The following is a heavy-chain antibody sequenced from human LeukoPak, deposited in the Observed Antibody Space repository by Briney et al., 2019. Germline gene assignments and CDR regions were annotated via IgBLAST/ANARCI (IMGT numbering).Heavy chain of an antibody. J-gene: IGHJ4*02. CDR2: LYSGGST. CDR1: GFTFSSYA. CDR3: ARDPDSTGYYDY. V-gene: IGHV3-66*01. D-gene: IGHD3-22*01. Sequence: PGGSLRLSCAASGFTFSSYAMTWVRQAPGKGLEWVSILYSGGSTYYADSVKGRFAISRDNSKNTLYLQMNSLRAEDTAVYYCARDPDSTGYYDYWGQGTLVTVSS.